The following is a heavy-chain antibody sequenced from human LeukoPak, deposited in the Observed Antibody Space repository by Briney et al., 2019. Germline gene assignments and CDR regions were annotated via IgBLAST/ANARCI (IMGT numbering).Heavy chain of an antibody. CDR2: MNGSAGLT. V-gene: IGHV3-23*01. D-gene: IGHD3-10*01. CDR1: GFTFSNFA. CDR3: AKSVYYYGSGGYAGFDP. J-gene: IGHJ5*02. Sequence: PGGSLRLSCAASGFTFSNFAMSWVRQAPGKGLEWVSTMNGSAGLTYYADFVKGRFTISRENSENTLYLQLNNLRGEDTAVYYCAKSVYYYGSGGYAGFDPWGQGTLVTVSS.